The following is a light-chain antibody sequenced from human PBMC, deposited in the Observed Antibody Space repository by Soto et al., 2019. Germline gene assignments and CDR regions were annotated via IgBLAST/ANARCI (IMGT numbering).Light chain of an antibody. Sequence: TQSPSALTASLGARAKISCRASQSVSINLAWYQQKPGQAPRLLIYDASTRATGIPARFSGGGSGTEFTLTLCSLQPDDFATYYWQQYKTFWRFGAGTKVDIK. V-gene: IGKV3D-15*01. J-gene: IGKJ4*02. CDR2: DAS. CDR1: QSVSIN. CDR3: QQYKTFWR.